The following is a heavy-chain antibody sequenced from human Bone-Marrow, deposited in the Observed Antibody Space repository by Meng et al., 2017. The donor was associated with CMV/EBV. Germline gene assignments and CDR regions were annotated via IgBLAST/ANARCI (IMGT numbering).Heavy chain of an antibody. V-gene: IGHV3-11*01. D-gene: IGHD2/OR15-2a*01. CDR1: GFVFSDYY. CDR3: ARWLDDPIDYFYDL. J-gene: IGHJ5*02. Sequence: GGSLRLSCTASGFVFSDYYMSWIRQAPGKGLEWIGRITSRGTTMYYADSVKGRFNISRDNMENSLYLQMNGLRGEDTAVYYCARWLDDPIDYFYDLWGQGTLATVSS. CDR2: ITSRGTTM.